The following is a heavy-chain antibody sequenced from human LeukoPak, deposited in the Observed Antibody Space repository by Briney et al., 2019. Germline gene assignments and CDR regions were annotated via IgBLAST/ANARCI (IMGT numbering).Heavy chain of an antibody. V-gene: IGHV3-21*03. CDR2: ISSSSSYI. J-gene: IGHJ4*02. D-gene: IGHD3-22*01. CDR1: GFTFSSYS. Sequence: GGSLRLSCAASGFTFSSYSMNWVRQAPGKGLEWVSSISSSSSYIYYADSVKGRFTISRDNAKNSLYLQMNSLRAEDTAVYYCAREGPYYYDSSGYYELDYWGQGTLVTVSS. CDR3: AREGPYYYDSSGYYELDY.